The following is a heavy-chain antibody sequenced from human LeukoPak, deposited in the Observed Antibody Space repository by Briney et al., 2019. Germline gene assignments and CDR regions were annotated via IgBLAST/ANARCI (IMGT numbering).Heavy chain of an antibody. J-gene: IGHJ4*02. V-gene: IGHV4-59*01. Sequence: SETLSLTCTVSGGSISSYYWSWIRHPPGKGLEWIGYIYYSGSTNYNPSLKSRVTISVDTSKNQFSLKLSSVTAADTAVYYCARGRRTAYGDSFDYWDQGTLVTLSS. CDR1: GGSISSYY. CDR2: IYYSGST. D-gene: IGHD4-17*01. CDR3: ARGRRTAYGDSFDY.